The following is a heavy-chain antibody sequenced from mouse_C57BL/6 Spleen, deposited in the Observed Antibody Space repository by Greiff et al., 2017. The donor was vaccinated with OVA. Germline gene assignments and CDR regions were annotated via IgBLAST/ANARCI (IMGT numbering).Heavy chain of an antibody. V-gene: IGHV1-22*01. Sequence: VQLKESGPELVKPGASVKMSCKASGYTFTDYNMHWVKQSHGKSLEWIGYINPNNGGTSYNQKFKGKATLTVNKSSSTAYMELRSLTSEDSAVYYCASGVYRRYYFDYWGQGTTLTVSS. CDR2: INPNNGGT. D-gene: IGHD1-1*01. CDR3: ASGVYRRYYFDY. CDR1: GYTFTDYN. J-gene: IGHJ2*01.